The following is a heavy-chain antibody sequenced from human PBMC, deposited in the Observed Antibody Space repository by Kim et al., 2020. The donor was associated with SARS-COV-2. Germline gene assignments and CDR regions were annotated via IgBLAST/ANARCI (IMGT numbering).Heavy chain of an antibody. D-gene: IGHD2-2*01. CDR3: ARDREYCSSTSCYLGDAFDI. J-gene: IGHJ3*02. Sequence: GGSLRLSCAASGFTFSSYSMNWVRQAPGKGLEWVSSISSSSSYIYYADSVKGRFTISRDNAKNSLYLQMNSLRAEDTAVYYCARDREYCSSTSCYLGDAFDIWGQGTMVTVSS. CDR2: ISSSSSYI. V-gene: IGHV3-21*01. CDR1: GFTFSSYS.